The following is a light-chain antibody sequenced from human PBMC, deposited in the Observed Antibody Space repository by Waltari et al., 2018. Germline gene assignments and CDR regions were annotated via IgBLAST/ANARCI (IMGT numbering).Light chain of an antibody. V-gene: IGKV3-15*01. J-gene: IGKJ3*01. CDR3: QQYNRWPPT. Sequence: VMTHSPATLSVSLGERALLSCRASQSVNNNLAWYQRKPGQAPRLLIYGASTRATGIAARFSGSGSGTEFTLTISSLQSEDSAIYFCQQYNRWPPTFGPGTKVDIK. CDR2: GAS. CDR1: QSVNNN.